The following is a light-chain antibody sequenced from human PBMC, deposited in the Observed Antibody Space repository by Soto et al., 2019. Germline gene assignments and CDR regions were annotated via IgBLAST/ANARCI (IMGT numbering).Light chain of an antibody. CDR2: DVS. CDR3: SSYTSSSTLV. V-gene: IGLV2-14*01. J-gene: IGLJ2*01. CDR1: SSDVGGYNY. Sequence: QSALTQPASVSGSPGQSITISCTGTSSDVGGYNYVSWYQQHPGKAPKLMIYDVSNRPSGVSNRFSGSKSGNTASLTISWRQAEDEADYCCSSYTSSSTLVFGGGTKLTVL.